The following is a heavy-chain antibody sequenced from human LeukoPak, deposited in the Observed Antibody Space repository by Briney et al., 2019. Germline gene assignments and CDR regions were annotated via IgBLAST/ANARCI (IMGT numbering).Heavy chain of an antibody. CDR1: GDSINSYY. Sequence: SETLSLTCTVSGDSINSYYWSWIRQPPGKGLEWIAYIHYSGHTNYNPSLKSRVTISVDTSKNQFSLKLSSVTAADTAVYYCARVGRFLEWLSGGGAFDIWGQGTMVTVSS. D-gene: IGHD3-3*01. CDR2: IHYSGHT. J-gene: IGHJ3*02. CDR3: ARVGRFLEWLSGGGAFDI. V-gene: IGHV4-59*01.